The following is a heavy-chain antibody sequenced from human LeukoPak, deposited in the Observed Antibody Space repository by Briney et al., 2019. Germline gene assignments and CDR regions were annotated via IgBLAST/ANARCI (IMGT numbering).Heavy chain of an antibody. J-gene: IGHJ5*02. CDR1: GYTFTTYA. Sequence: GASVKVSCKTSGYTFTTYAIHWVRQAPGQRLEWMGWINADNGNTKYSQKFQGRVTIIRDTSASTAYMELSSLRSEDTAVYYCARAIVVLPSANWFDPWGQGTPVTVSS. CDR3: ARAIVVLPSANWFDP. D-gene: IGHD2-2*01. V-gene: IGHV1-3*01. CDR2: INADNGNT.